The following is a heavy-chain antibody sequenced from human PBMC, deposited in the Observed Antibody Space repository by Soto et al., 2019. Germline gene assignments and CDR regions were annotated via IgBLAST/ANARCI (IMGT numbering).Heavy chain of an antibody. CDR1: GGSISTSRSY. D-gene: IGHD2-21*01. V-gene: IGHV4-39*01. CDR2: IFYSGST. J-gene: IGHJ5*02. Sequence: PSETLSLTCSVSGGSISTSRSYWAWIRQPPGKGLEWLANIFYSGSTFYNPSLASRVSVSVDTSKNEFSLKLRSVTAADTAGYYCARQPTTGDTDLWFDPWGQGTLVTVSS. CDR3: ARQPTTGDTDLWFDP.